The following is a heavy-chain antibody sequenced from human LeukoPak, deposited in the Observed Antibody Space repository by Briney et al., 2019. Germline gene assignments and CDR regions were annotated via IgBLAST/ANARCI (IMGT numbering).Heavy chain of an antibody. D-gene: IGHD3-9*01. V-gene: IGHV3-7*03. CDR3: AKVGGLRYFDWLFIMD. CDR2: IKQDGSEK. J-gene: IGHJ4*02. CDR1: GFTFSSYW. Sequence: GGSLRLSCAASGFTFSSYWMSWVRQAPGKGLEWVANIKQDGSEKYYVDSVKGRFTISRDNAKNSLYLQMNSLRAEDTAVYYCAKVGGLRYFDWLFIMDWGQGTLVTVSS.